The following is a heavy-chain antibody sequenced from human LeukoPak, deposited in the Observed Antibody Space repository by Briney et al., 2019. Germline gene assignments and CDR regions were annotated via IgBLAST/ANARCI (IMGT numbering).Heavy chain of an antibody. J-gene: IGHJ3*02. Sequence: PSETLSLTLAAYGGSFSGYYWGWIRQPPGKGLEWIGEINHSGSANYNPSLKSRVTISVDTSKNQFSLKLSSVTAADTAVYYCARGWVLRYFDWFSTDDAVSIWGQGTMVTVSS. V-gene: IGHV4-34*01. CDR3: ARGWVLRYFDWFSTDDAVSI. CDR1: GGSFSGYY. CDR2: INHSGSA. D-gene: IGHD3-9*01.